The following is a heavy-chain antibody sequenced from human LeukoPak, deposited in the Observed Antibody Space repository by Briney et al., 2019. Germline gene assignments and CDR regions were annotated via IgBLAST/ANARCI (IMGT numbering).Heavy chain of an antibody. CDR1: GFTFSSYG. CDR2: IRYDGSNK. Sequence: PGGSLRLSCAASGFTFSSYGMHWVRQAPGKGLEWVAFIRYDGSNKYYADSVKGRFTISRDNSKNTLYLQMNSLRAEDTAVYYCAKDLSQNYYDSSGYYYGGAFDIWGQGTMVTVSS. D-gene: IGHD3-22*01. J-gene: IGHJ3*02. V-gene: IGHV3-30*02. CDR3: AKDLSQNYYDSSGYYYGGAFDI.